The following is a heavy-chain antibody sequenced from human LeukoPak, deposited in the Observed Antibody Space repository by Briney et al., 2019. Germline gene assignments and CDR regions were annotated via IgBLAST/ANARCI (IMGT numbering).Heavy chain of an antibody. CDR2: LKPDESEM. CDR3: ARGQYFSTTYYFDY. Sequence: GGSLRLSCAASGFSFSSYWMTWVRQAPGKGLEWVANLKPDESEMFYADSVKGRFTISRDNAKNSLFLQMNSLRAEDTAVYFCARGQYFSTTYYFDYWGQGTLVTVSS. J-gene: IGHJ4*02. D-gene: IGHD2/OR15-2a*01. CDR1: GFSFSSYW. V-gene: IGHV3-7*03.